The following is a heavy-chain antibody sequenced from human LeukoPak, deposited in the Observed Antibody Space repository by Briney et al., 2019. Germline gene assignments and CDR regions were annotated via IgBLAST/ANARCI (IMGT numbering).Heavy chain of an antibody. V-gene: IGHV1-24*01. J-gene: IGHJ4*02. Sequence: GASVKVSCKVSGYTPTELSMHWVRQAPGKGLGWMGGFDPEDGETIYAQKFQGRVTMTEDTSTDTAYMELSSLRSEDTAVYYCASGGILTGFSVLVYWGQGTLVTVSS. CDR1: GYTPTELS. D-gene: IGHD3-9*01. CDR3: ASGGILTGFSVLVY. CDR2: FDPEDGET.